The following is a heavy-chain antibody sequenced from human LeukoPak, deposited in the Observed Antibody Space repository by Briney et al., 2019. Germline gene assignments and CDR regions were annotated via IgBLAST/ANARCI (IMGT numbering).Heavy chain of an antibody. CDR3: ARNGGGLRFLEWLPRDAFDI. V-gene: IGHV1-24*01. J-gene: IGHJ3*02. CDR2: FDPEDGET. D-gene: IGHD3-3*01. Sequence: ASGKVSCKVSGYTLTELSMHWVRQAPGKGLEWMGGFDPEDGETIYAQKFQGRVSMTEDTSTDTAYMELSSLRSEDTAVYYCARNGGGLRFLEWLPRDAFDIWGQGTMVTVSS. CDR1: GYTLTELS.